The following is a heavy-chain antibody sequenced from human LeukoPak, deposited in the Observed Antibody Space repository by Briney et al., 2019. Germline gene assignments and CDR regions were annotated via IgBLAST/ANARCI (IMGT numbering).Heavy chain of an antibody. CDR2: IYYSGST. D-gene: IGHD6-13*01. CDR1: GGSISSYY. J-gene: IGHJ4*02. Sequence: PSETLSLTCTVSGGSISSYYWSWIRQPPGKGLEGIGYIYYSGSTNYNPSLKSRVTISVDTSKNQFSLKLSSVTAADTAVYYCARASIAAAGTLDYWGQGTLVTVSS. CDR3: ARASIAAAGTLDY. V-gene: IGHV4-59*01.